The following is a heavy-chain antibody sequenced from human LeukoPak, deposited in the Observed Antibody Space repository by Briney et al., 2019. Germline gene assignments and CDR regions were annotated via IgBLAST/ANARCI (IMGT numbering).Heavy chain of an antibody. J-gene: IGHJ4*02. Sequence: GGSLRLSCAASGFTFSSYGMHWVRQAPGKGLEWVAVISYDGSLRFYADSVKGRFTISRDNSKSTVYLQMNSLRAEDTAEYYCVKEWGYGSGSYYDYWGQGTLVTVSS. D-gene: IGHD3-10*01. CDR2: ISYDGSLR. CDR3: VKEWGYGSGSYYDY. V-gene: IGHV3-30*18. CDR1: GFTFSSYG.